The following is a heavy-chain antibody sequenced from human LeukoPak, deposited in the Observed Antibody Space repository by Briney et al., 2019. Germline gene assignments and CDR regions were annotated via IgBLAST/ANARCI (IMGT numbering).Heavy chain of an antibody. V-gene: IGHV3-21*01. D-gene: IGHD3-22*01. CDR2: ISVRSNYI. CDR1: GYTFSSYS. Sequence: PGGSLRLSCVASGYTFSSYSINWVRQAPGKGLEWVSPISVRSNYIYYADSVRGRFSISRDDARDSLYLQMNSLRAEDTAVYYCVRLRRNSDTSGFYYYYDFWGQEPWSPSPQ. CDR3: VRLRRNSDTSGFYYYYDF. J-gene: IGHJ4*02.